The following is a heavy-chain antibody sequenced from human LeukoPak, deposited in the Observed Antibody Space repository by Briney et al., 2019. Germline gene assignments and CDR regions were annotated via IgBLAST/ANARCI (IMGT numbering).Heavy chain of an antibody. CDR1: GFTFSSYS. Sequence: GGSLRLSCAASGFTFSSYSMNWVRQAPGRGVEWVSSISSSSRYIYYADSVKGRLTISRDNAKNSLYLQMNRLRAEDTAVYYCARGESYYPYRGDTYYFDYWGQGTLVTVSS. CDR3: ARGESYYPYRGDTYYFDY. J-gene: IGHJ4*02. D-gene: IGHD1-26*01. V-gene: IGHV3-21*01. CDR2: ISSSSRYI.